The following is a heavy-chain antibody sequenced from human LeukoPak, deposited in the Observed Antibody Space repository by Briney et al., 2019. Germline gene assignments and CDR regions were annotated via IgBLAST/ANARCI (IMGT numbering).Heavy chain of an antibody. D-gene: IGHD2-2*01. J-gene: IGHJ4*02. V-gene: IGHV1-2*02. CDR2: INPNSGGT. Sequence: ASVKVSCKASGYTFTGYYMHWVRQAPGQGLEWMGWINPNSGGTNYAQKLQGRVTMTRDTSISTAYMELSRLRSDDTAVYYCARDGDIVVVPAAGIGYWGQGTLVTVSS. CDR1: GYTFTGYY. CDR3: ARDGDIVVVPAAGIGY.